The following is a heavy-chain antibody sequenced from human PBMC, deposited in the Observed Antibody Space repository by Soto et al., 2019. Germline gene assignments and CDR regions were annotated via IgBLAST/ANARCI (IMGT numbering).Heavy chain of an antibody. CDR1: GYIFTSYA. J-gene: IGHJ4*02. Sequence: ASVKVSCKASGYIFTSYALHWVRQAPGQRLEWMGWINAGKGNTKYSQKFQGRVTITRDTSASVAYMELSSLASEDTAVYYCARLGFPGAIYFDSWGLGTLVTVSS. V-gene: IGHV1-3*01. CDR2: INAGKGNT. CDR3: ARLGFPGAIYFDS.